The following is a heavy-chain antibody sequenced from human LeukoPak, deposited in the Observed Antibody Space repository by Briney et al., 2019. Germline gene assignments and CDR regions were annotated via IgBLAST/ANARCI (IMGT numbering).Heavy chain of an antibody. D-gene: IGHD6-19*01. CDR1: GGSFSGYY. J-gene: IGHJ5*02. CDR3: ASVGGAVAGTHWFDP. V-gene: IGHV4-34*01. Sequence: SETLSLTCAVYGGSFSGYYWSWIRQPPGKGLEWIGEINHSGSTNYNPSLKSRVTISVDTSKNQFSLKLSSVTAADTAVYYCASVGGAVAGTHWFDPWGQGTLITVSS. CDR2: INHSGST.